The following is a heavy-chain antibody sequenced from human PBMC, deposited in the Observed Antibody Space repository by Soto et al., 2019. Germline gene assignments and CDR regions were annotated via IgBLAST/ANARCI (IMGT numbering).Heavy chain of an antibody. CDR1: GFTFSSYG. Sequence: QVQLVESGGGVVQPGRSLRLSCAASGFTFSSYGMHWVRQAPGKGLEWVAVIWYDGSNKYYADSVKGRFTISRDNSKNPLYLQMNSMRGEDTALYYCARWSAPLDAFDIWGQGTMVTVSS. CDR3: ARWSAPLDAFDI. J-gene: IGHJ3*02. V-gene: IGHV3-33*01. CDR2: IWYDGSNK.